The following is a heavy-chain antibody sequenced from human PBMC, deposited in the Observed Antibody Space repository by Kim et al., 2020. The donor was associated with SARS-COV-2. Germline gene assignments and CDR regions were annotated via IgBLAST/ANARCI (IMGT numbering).Heavy chain of an antibody. V-gene: IGHV2-5*02. CDR1: GFSLSTSGVG. J-gene: IGHJ4*02. Sequence: SGPTLVKPTQTLTLTCTFSGFSLSTSGVGVGWIRQPPGKALEWLALIYWDDDKRYSSSLKNRLTITKDTSKNQVVLTMTNLDPLDTATYYCAHMGYYDRSAYYSDFFDDWGQGTLVTGSS. D-gene: IGHD3-22*01. CDR3: AHMGYYDRSAYYSDFFDD. CDR2: IYWDDDK.